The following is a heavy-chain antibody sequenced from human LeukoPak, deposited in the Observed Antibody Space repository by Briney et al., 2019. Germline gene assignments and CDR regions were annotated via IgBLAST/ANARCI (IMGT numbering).Heavy chain of an antibody. CDR1: GGSFSGYY. CDR3: ARGDGDMFDY. J-gene: IGHJ4*02. V-gene: IGHV4-34*01. Sequence: PLETLSLTCAVYGGSFSGYYWSWIRQPPGKGLEWIGEINHSGSTNYNPSLKSRVTITVDTSKNQFSLKLSSVTAADTAVYYCARGDGDMFDYWGQGTLVTVSS. D-gene: IGHD4-17*01. CDR2: INHSGST.